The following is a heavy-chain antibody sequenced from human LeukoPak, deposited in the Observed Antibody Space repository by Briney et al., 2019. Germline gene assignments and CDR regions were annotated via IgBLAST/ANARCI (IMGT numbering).Heavy chain of an antibody. V-gene: IGHV3-23*01. J-gene: IGHJ4*02. D-gene: IGHD1-26*01. CDR3: AKGIGRGSYVEYFDY. CDR2: ISGSGGST. Sequence: GGSLRLSCAASGLTFSSYAMSWVRQAPGKGLEWVSAISGSGGSTYYADSVKGRFTISRDNSKNTLYLQMNSLRAEDTAVYYCAKGIGRGSYVEYFDYWGQGTLVTVSS. CDR1: GLTFSSYA.